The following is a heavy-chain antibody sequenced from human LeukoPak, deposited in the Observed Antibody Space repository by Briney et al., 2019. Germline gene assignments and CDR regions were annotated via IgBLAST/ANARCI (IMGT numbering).Heavy chain of an antibody. V-gene: IGHV3-23*01. CDR1: GFSFSSYA. Sequence: GGSLRLSCATSGFSFSSYAMGWVRQAPGKGLEWVSAIIGSGDSTYYADSVKGRFTISRDNSKNTLYLQMNSLRAEDTAVYYCAKRYCSSTSCSYYYYYYGLDVWGQGTTVTVSS. D-gene: IGHD2-2*01. CDR2: IIGSGDST. J-gene: IGHJ6*02. CDR3: AKRYCSSTSCSYYYYYYGLDV.